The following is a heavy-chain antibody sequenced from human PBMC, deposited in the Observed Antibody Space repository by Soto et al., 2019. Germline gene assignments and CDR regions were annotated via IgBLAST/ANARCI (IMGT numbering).Heavy chain of an antibody. CDR1: GYTFASYA. V-gene: IGHV1-18*01. J-gene: IGHJ4*02. CDR2: ISAYNGNT. Sequence: QVQLVQSGAEVKKPGASVKVACKASGYTFASYAISWMRQAPGPGLEWTGWISAYNGNTNYAQKLLCSRTXXSDTSSSTACMALRRLRSDVTAVYYFARDPPPPDYWGPGTLVTVSS. CDR3: ARDPPPPDY.